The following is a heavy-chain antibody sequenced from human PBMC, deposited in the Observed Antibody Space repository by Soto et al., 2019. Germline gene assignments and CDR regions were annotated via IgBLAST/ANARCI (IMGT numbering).Heavy chain of an antibody. Sequence: QVQLVESGGGLVKPGGSLRLSCEASGFTFSDYYMSWIRQAPGKGLEWVSYISSSGSTIYYADSVKGRFTISRDNAKDSLYLQMNSLRAEDTAGYYCARDYSSSRYYGMDVWGQGTTVTVSS. CDR3: ARDYSSSRYYGMDV. CDR1: GFTFSDYY. V-gene: IGHV3-11*01. D-gene: IGHD6-6*01. J-gene: IGHJ6*02. CDR2: ISSSGSTI.